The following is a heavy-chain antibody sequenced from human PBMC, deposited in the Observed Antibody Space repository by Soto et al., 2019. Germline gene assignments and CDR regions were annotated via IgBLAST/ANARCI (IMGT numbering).Heavy chain of an antibody. CDR2: ISSSSSYI. V-gene: IGHV3-21*01. CDR1: GFTFSSYS. Sequence: PGGSLRLSCAASGFTFSSYSMNWVRQAPGKGLEWVSSISSSSSYIYYADSVKGRFTISRDNAKNSLYLQMNSLRAEDTAVYYCARDVRDYDFWSGYHPVNWFDPWGQGTLVTVSS. J-gene: IGHJ5*02. D-gene: IGHD3-3*01. CDR3: ARDVRDYDFWSGYHPVNWFDP.